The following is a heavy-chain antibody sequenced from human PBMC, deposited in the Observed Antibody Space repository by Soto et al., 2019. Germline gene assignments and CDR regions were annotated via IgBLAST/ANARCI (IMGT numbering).Heavy chain of an antibody. Sequence: EVQLVESGGGLVQPGGSLKLSCAASGFTLSGFDLHWVRQASGEGLEWIGRIKTKVESYATEYAASVKGRFSISRDDSKNTAYLEMNSRETEDTAIYYCTRRHCSGGGCYSDFDFWGQGSLVTVSA. CDR2: IKTKVESYAT. D-gene: IGHD2-15*01. CDR1: GFTLSGFD. CDR3: TRRHCSGGGCYSDFDF. J-gene: IGHJ4*02. V-gene: IGHV3-73*01.